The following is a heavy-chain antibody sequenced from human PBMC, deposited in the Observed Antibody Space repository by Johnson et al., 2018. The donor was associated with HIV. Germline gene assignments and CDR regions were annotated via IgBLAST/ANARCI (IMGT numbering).Heavy chain of an antibody. Sequence: QVQLVESGGGVVQPGKSLRLSCAASGLTFSSYAMHWVRQAPGKGLEWVAVISYDGSNKYYADSVKGRFTISRDNSKNTLYLQMNSLRAEDTAVYYCAKDLHSGYSAFDIWGQGTMVTVSS. V-gene: IGHV3-30*04. CDR3: AKDLHSGYSAFDI. CDR1: GLTFSSYA. CDR2: ISYDGSNK. J-gene: IGHJ3*02. D-gene: IGHD3-22*01.